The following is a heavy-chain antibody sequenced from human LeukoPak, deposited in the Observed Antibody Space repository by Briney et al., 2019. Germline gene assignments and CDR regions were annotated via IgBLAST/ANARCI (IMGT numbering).Heavy chain of an antibody. Sequence: SQTLSLTCTVSGASISSYYWSWIRQPAGEGLECIVRIYTSGRHTYNPSLKSRVTMPVKTPKNQFSLKLRSVAAADTAVYYYARLYYYTAESYYFDYWGQGTLVTVSS. J-gene: IGHJ4*02. D-gene: IGHD3-10*01. CDR1: GASISSYY. CDR2: IYTSGRH. V-gene: IGHV4-4*07. CDR3: ARLYYYTAESYYFDY.